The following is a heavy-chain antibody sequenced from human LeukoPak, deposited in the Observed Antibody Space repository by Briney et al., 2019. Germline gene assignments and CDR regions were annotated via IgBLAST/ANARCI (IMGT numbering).Heavy chain of an antibody. J-gene: IGHJ4*02. CDR3: ATDTPGDPDFDY. CDR1: GFTFTNYA. Sequence: PGGSLRLSCAASGFTFTNYAMTWVRQAPGKGLEWVSSISTNYISYADSVRGRFTISRDNAKNSLYLQMNNLRVEDTAIYYCATDTPGDPDFDYWGQGTLVTVSS. CDR2: ISTNYI. V-gene: IGHV3-21*01.